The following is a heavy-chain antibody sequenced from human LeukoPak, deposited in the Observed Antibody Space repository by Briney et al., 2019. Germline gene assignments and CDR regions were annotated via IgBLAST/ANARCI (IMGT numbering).Heavy chain of an antibody. V-gene: IGHV3-23*01. D-gene: IGHD3-10*01. CDR3: ARDASALGIWFGELSDYYYYYMDV. CDR2: ISGSGDTT. J-gene: IGHJ6*03. Sequence: GGSLRLSCAASGFTFSSYAMSWVRQAPGKGLEWVSVISGSGDTTNYADSVKGRFTISRDNAKNSLYLQMNSLRAEDTAVYYCARDASALGIWFGELSDYYYYYMDVWGKGTTVTISS. CDR1: GFTFSSYA.